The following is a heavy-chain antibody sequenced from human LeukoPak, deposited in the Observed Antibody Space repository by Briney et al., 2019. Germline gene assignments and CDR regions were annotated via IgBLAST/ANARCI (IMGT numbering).Heavy chain of an antibody. D-gene: IGHD2-15*01. V-gene: IGHV3-21*01. CDR2: ISSSGDYR. CDR1: GFTFRSYS. J-gene: IGHJ4*02. Sequence: GGSLRLSCAASGFTFRSYSMHWVRQAPGKGLEWVSSISSSGDYRYYADSVKGRFTISRDNARNFVYLQLNSLRAEDTAIYYCARDEKDGPLWYWGQGILVFVSS. CDR3: ARDEKDGPLWY.